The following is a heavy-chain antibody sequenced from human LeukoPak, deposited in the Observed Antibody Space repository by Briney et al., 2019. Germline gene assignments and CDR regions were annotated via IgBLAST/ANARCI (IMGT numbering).Heavy chain of an antibody. CDR2: ISSSSSTI. CDR1: GFTFSSYS. Sequence: PGGSLRLSCAASGFTFSSYSMNWVRQAPGKGLEGVSYISSSSSTIYYADSVKGRFTISRDNAKNSLYLQMNSLRAEDTAVYYCARVLAARAESMDVWGKGTTVTVSS. CDR3: ARVLAARAESMDV. D-gene: IGHD6-6*01. J-gene: IGHJ6*03. V-gene: IGHV3-48*01.